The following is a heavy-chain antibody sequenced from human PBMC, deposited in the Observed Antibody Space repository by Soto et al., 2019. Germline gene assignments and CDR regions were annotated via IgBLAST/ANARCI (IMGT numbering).Heavy chain of an antibody. D-gene: IGHD2-21*02. CDR1: GGSISSGGYY. CDR3: ARVCGGDCHYGMDV. J-gene: IGHJ6*02. CDR2: IYYSGST. Sequence: QVQLQESGPGLVKPSQTLSLICTVSGGSISSGGYYWSWIRQHPGKGLEWIGYIYYSGSTYYNPSLKSRVTISVDTSKNQSSLKLSSVTAADTAVYYCARVCGGDCHYGMDVWGQGTTVTVSS. V-gene: IGHV4-31*03.